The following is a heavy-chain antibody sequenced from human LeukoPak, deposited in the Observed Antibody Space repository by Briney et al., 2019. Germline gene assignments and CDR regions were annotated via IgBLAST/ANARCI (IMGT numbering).Heavy chain of an antibody. CDR3: ARRSAAAGYNWFDP. CDR1: GYTFTGYY. V-gene: IGHV1-2*02. Sequence: GASVKVSCKASGYTFTGYYMHWVRQAPGQGLEWMGWINPNSGGTNYAQKFQGRVTITRNTSIRTAYMELSSLRSEDTAVYYCARRSAAAGYNWFDPWGQGTLVTVSS. CDR2: INPNSGGT. D-gene: IGHD6-13*01. J-gene: IGHJ5*02.